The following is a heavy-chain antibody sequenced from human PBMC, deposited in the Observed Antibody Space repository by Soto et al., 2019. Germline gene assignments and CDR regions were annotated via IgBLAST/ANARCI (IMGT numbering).Heavy chain of an antibody. CDR1: VVSISSGDYY. Sequence: SETLSLTCTFSVVSISSGDYYCSWIRQPPWKGLEWIGYIYYSGSTYYNPSLKSRVTISVDTSKNQFSLKLSSVTAADTAVYYCARGSGYCSSTSCYGYGMEVWGQGTTVNVSS. D-gene: IGHD2-2*01. J-gene: IGHJ6*01. V-gene: IGHV4-30-4*01. CDR3: ARGSGYCSSTSCYGYGMEV. CDR2: IYYSGST.